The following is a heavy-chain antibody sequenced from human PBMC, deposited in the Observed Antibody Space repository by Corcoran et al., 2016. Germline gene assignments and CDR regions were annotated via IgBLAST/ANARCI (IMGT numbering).Heavy chain of an antibody. V-gene: IGHV3-15*01. D-gene: IGHD3-22*01. CDR3: TANYYDSSGYYHNAFDI. CDR1: GFTFSNAW. Sequence: EVQLVESGGGLVQPGGALRLSCAASGFTFSNAWMSWVRQAPGKGLEWVGRIKSKTDGGTTDYAAPVKGRFTISRDDSKNTLYLQMNSLKTEDTAGYYCTANYYDSSGYYHNAFDIWGQGTMVTVSS. J-gene: IGHJ3*02. CDR2: IKSKTDGGTT.